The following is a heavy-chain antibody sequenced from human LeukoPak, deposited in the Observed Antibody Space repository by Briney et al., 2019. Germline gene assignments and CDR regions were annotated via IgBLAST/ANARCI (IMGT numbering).Heavy chain of an antibody. J-gene: IGHJ4*02. CDR3: ARDLMYCDTMSCYDGDFDY. CDR2: ISAYNDNT. D-gene: IGHD2-2*01. CDR1: GYSFINFG. Sequence: ASVKVSCKASGYSFINFGLSWVRQAPGQGLEWMGWISAYNDNTNYAQKFQGRVTMTIDTSTTTVYMELRSLRSDDTAIYYCARDLMYCDTMSCYDGDFDYWGQGTPVTVSS. V-gene: IGHV1-18*01.